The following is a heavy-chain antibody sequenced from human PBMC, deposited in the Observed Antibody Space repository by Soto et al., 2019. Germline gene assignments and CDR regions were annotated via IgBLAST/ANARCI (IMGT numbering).Heavy chain of an antibody. J-gene: IGHJ4*02. V-gene: IGHV3-33*01. D-gene: IGHD1-26*01. Sequence: PGGSLRLSCAASGFTLSRHGMHWVRQTPGKGLEWMSVIWSDGGNQYYADSVKGRFTFARDISKNTLYLEINSLRVEDTGVYYCARDTGASPWEVLHHFDLWGQGTLVTVSS. CDR1: GFTLSRHG. CDR2: IWSDGGNQ. CDR3: ARDTGASPWEVLHHFDL.